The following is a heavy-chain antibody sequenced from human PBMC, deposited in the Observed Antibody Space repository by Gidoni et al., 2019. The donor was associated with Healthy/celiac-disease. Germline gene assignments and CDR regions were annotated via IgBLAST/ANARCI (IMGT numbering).Heavy chain of an antibody. J-gene: IGHJ6*02. CDR3: ARHYGSGGYGMDV. V-gene: IGHV3-66*02. D-gene: IGHD3-10*01. Sequence: EVQLVESGGGLVQPGGSLRLSCAASGFTVSSNYMSWVRQAPGKGLEWVSVIYSGGSTYYADSVKGRFTISRDNSKNTLYLQMNSLRAEDTAVYYCARHYGSGGYGMDVWGQGTTVTVSS. CDR2: IYSGGST. CDR1: GFTVSSNY.